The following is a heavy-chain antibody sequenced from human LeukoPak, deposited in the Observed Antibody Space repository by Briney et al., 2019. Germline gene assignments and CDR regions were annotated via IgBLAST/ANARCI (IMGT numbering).Heavy chain of an antibody. CDR2: ISSSSSYI. Sequence: GGSLRLSCAASGFTFSSYSMNWVRQAPGKGLEWVSSISSSSSYIYYADSVKGRFTISRDNAKNSLYLQMNSLRAEDTAVYYCARGRTGTTAFDIWGQGQWSPSLQ. CDR1: GFTFSSYS. V-gene: IGHV3-21*01. CDR3: ARGRTGTTAFDI. J-gene: IGHJ3*02. D-gene: IGHD1-7*01.